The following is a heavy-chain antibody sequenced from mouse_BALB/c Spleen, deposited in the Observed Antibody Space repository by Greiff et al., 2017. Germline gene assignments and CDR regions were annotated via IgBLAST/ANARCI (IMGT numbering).Heavy chain of an antibody. CDR1: GFTFSSFG. CDR3: SSRNRRCYYAMDY. V-gene: IGHV5-17*02. Sequence: EVKLMESGGGLVQPGGSRKLSCAASGFTFSSFGMHWVRQAPEKGLEWVAYISSGSRTIYYADKVKGRFTISRDNPKNTLFLLMTSLRTEDTAMSYCSSRNRRCYYAMDYWGQGTSVTVSS. CDR2: ISSGSRTI. J-gene: IGHJ4*01.